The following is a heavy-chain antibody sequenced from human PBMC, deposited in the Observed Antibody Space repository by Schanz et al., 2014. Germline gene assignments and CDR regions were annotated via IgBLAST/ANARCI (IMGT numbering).Heavy chain of an antibody. CDR3: AKIWKGHPIEVRPGWSDGMDV. Sequence: VQLEESGGGLVKPGGSLKLSCAASRLNFNNAWMHWVRQAPGRGLEWVAFIRYDGSSKYYADSVRGRFTISRDNAKNSLYLQMNSLRAEDTAVYYCAKIWKGHPIEVRPGWSDGMDVWGQGTTVTVSS. CDR1: RLNFNNAW. D-gene: IGHD6-6*01. V-gene: IGHV3-30*02. CDR2: IRYDGSSK. J-gene: IGHJ6*02.